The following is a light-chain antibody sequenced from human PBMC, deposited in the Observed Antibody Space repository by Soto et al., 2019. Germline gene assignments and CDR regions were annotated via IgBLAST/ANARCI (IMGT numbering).Light chain of an antibody. CDR3: QQRIDWPTT. CDR1: QSVSSH. J-gene: IGKJ5*01. V-gene: IGKV3-11*01. CDR2: DAS. Sequence: ETVLTQSPDTVSLSPGERATLSCRTSQSVSSHLAWFQQRPGQPPRLLIYDASTRATGIPARFSGTGSGTDFTLAISSLDPEDFAVYYCQQRIDWPTTFGQGTRMEIK.